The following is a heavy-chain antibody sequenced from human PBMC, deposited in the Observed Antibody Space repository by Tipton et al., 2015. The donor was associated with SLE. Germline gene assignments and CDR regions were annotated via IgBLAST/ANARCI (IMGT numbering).Heavy chain of an antibody. V-gene: IGHV4-61*09. CDR3: ARSHKESRGYFDY. D-gene: IGHD2-2*01. J-gene: IGHJ4*02. CDR2: IYTSGST. CDR1: GGSISSGSYY. Sequence: TLSLTCTVSGGSISSGSYYWSWIRQPAGKGLEWIGYIYTSGSTNYNPSLKSRVTISVDTSKNQFSLKLSSVTAADTAVYYCARSHKESRGYFDYWGQGTLVTVSS.